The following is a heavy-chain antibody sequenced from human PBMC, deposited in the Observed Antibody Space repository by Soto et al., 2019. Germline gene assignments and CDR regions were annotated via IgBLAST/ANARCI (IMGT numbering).Heavy chain of an antibody. Sequence: QVQLVQSGAEVKKPGASVKVSCKASGYTFTSYAMHWVRQAPGQRLEWMGWINAGNGNTKYSQKFQGRVTITRDTAASTAYMELSSLRSEDTAVYYCARGVGSGLSDYWGQGTLVTVSS. CDR3: ARGVGSGLSDY. J-gene: IGHJ4*02. D-gene: IGHD1-26*01. CDR2: INAGNGNT. V-gene: IGHV1-3*01. CDR1: GYTFTSYA.